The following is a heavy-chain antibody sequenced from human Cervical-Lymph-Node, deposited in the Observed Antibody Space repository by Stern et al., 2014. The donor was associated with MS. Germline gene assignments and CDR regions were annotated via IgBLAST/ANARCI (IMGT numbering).Heavy chain of an antibody. CDR3: ARPGDDTAKYGLDV. D-gene: IGHD5-18*01. CDR2: IYPGDSDT. V-gene: IGHV5-51*03. CDR1: GYSFATYW. Sequence: EVQLEESGAEVKKPGESLKISCKGSGYSFATYWIGWVRQMPGKGLEWMGSIYPGDSDTRYSPSFQGQATISADKSISTAYLHWSSLKASDTAMYYCARPGDDTAKYGLDVWGQGTTVTVSS. J-gene: IGHJ6*02.